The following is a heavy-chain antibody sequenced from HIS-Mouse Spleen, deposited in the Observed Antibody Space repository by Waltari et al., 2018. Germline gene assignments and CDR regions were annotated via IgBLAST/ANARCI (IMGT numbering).Heavy chain of an antibody. V-gene: IGHV4-34*01. CDR2: INHRGNT. D-gene: IGHD4-4*01. Sequence: QVQLQQWGAGLLKPSETLSLTCAVYGGSFSGYYWSWIRQPPGKGLEWVGEINHRGNTNDKPSLKSRVTISVDTSKNQFSLKLSSVTAADTAVYYCARGKDYSNSYYYYGMDVWGQGTTVTVSS. CDR3: ARGKDYSNSYYYYGMDV. J-gene: IGHJ6*02. CDR1: GGSFSGYY.